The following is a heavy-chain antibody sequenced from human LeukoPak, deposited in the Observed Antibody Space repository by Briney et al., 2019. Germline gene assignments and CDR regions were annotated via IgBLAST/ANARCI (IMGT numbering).Heavy chain of an antibody. D-gene: IGHD2-2*03. CDR1: GGSISSSDHY. V-gene: IGHV4-30-4*01. J-gene: IGHJ5*02. CDR2: IYYSGTT. Sequence: PSETLSLTCTVSGGSISSSDHYWSWIRQPPGKGLEWIGYIYYSGTTYYNPSLKSRVTISIDTSKNQFSLKLSSVTAADTAVYYCARDGYCSSTSCFDMDNWFDPWGQGTLVTVSS. CDR3: ARDGYCSSTSCFDMDNWFDP.